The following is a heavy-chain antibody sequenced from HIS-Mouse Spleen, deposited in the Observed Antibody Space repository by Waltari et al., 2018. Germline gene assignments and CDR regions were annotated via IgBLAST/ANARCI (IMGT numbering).Heavy chain of an antibody. V-gene: IGHV2-70*15. CDR1: GFSLSTSGMC. Sequence: QVTLRESGPALVKPTQTLTLTCTFSGFSLSTSGMCVSWIRQPPGTALEWLARIAWDDDKYYSTALKTRLTISKDTSKNQVVLTMTNMDPVDTATYYCARIAEGYSSGWYAFDYWGQGTLVTVSS. CDR2: IAWDDDK. J-gene: IGHJ4*02. CDR3: ARIAEGYSSGWYAFDY. D-gene: IGHD6-19*01.